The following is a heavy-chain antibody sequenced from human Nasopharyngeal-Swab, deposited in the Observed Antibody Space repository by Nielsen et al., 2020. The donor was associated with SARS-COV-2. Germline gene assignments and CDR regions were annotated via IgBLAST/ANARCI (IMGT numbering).Heavy chain of an antibody. CDR1: GFTFSDYY. D-gene: IGHD3-3*01. CDR3: ARGRPLGGYYFGYFDY. V-gene: IGHV3-7*01. Sequence: GGSLRLSCAASGFTFSDYYMSWIRQAPGKGLEWVANIKQDGSEKYYVDSVKGRFTISRDNAKNSLYLQMNSLRAEDTAVYFCARGRPLGGYYFGYFDYWGQGTLVTVSS. CDR2: IKQDGSEK. J-gene: IGHJ4*02.